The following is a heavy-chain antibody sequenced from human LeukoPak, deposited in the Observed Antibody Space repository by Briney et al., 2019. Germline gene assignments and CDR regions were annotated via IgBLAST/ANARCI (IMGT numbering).Heavy chain of an antibody. D-gene: IGHD4-23*01. CDR2: FDPEDGET. CDR1: GYTLTELS. CDR3: ATVRGADYGGNDYAFDI. V-gene: IGHV1-24*01. J-gene: IGHJ3*02. Sequence: ASVKVSCKVSGYTLTELSMHWVRQAPGKGLEWMGGFDPEDGETIYAQKFQGRVTMTEDTSTDTAYMELSSLRSEDTAVYYCATVRGADYGGNDYAFDIWGQGTMVTVSS.